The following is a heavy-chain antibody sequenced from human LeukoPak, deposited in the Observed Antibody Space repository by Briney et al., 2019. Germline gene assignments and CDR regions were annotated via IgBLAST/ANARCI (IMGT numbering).Heavy chain of an antibody. CDR1: GYTFTTYD. V-gene: IGHV1-8*01. D-gene: IGHD3-22*01. Sequence: ASVKVSCKASGYTFTTYDINWVRQATGQGLEWMGWMNPNSGNTGYAQKFQGRVTMTRDMSTSTVYMELSSLRSEDTAVYYCARDLVSGYYYLAVYWGQGTLVTVSS. CDR2: MNPNSGNT. CDR3: ARDLVSGYYYLAVY. J-gene: IGHJ4*02.